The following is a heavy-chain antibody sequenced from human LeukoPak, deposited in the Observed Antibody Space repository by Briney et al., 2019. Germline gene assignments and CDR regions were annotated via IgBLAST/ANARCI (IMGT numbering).Heavy chain of an antibody. CDR2: IYWDDDK. CDR1: GFSLSTSGVG. Sequence: SGPTLVNPPQTLTLTCTFSGFSLSTSGVGVGWIRQPPGKALEWLALIYWDDDKRYSPPLKSRLTITKDTSKNQVVLTMTNMDPVDTATYYCAHRRVGTHRRDYWGQGTLVTVSS. D-gene: IGHD6-13*01. J-gene: IGHJ4*02. V-gene: IGHV2-5*02. CDR3: AHRRVGTHRRDY.